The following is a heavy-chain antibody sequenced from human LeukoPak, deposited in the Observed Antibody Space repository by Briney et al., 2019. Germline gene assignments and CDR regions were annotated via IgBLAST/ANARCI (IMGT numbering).Heavy chain of an antibody. Sequence: SETLSLTCTVSGGSISSYYWSWIRQPPGKGLEWIGYIYYSGSTSYNPSLKSRVTILVDTSKNQFSLKLSSVTAADTAVYYCARDPQHYDILTGYWAPSAFDIWGQGTMVTVSS. J-gene: IGHJ3*02. CDR2: IYYSGST. CDR3: ARDPQHYDILTGYWAPSAFDI. V-gene: IGHV4-59*01. CDR1: GGSISSYY. D-gene: IGHD3-9*01.